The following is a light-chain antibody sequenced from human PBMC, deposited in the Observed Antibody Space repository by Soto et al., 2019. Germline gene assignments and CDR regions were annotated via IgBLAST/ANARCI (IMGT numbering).Light chain of an antibody. V-gene: IGKV3-15*01. CDR1: QSVSRN. Sequence: EIVMTQSPATLSVSPGERATLSCRASQSVSRNFAWYQHKPGQAPRLLIYAASTRATGIPARFSGSGSGTEFTLTISSLQSEDSAVYYCQHYNNWPRTFGQGTKVDIK. CDR2: AAS. J-gene: IGKJ1*01. CDR3: QHYNNWPRT.